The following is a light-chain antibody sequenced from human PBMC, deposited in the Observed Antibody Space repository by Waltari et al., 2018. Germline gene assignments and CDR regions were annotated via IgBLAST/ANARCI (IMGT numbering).Light chain of an antibody. J-gene: IGKJ1*01. Sequence: DIVMTQSPLSLPVTPGEPASISCSFSQSLLHSNGYNYLDWYLQKPGQSPQLLVYLGSNRASGVPDRFSGSGSGTDFTLKISRVEAEDVGVYYCMQALQTPRTFGQGTKVEIK. V-gene: IGKV2-28*01. CDR1: QSLLHSNGYNY. CDR2: LGS. CDR3: MQALQTPRT.